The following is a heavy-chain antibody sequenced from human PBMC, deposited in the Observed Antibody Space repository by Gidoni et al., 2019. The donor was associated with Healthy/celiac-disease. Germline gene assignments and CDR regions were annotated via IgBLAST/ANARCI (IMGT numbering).Heavy chain of an antibody. D-gene: IGHD2-2*01. J-gene: IGHJ6*02. CDR1: GFTFSSYS. V-gene: IGHV3-21*01. CDR2: IISSSSYI. CDR3: ARDPPKGIVVVPAYYGMDV. Sequence: EVQLVESGGGLVKPGGSLRLSCAASGFTFSSYSMTWVRQAPGKGMEFVSSIISSSSYIYYADSVKGRFTISRDNAKNSLYLQMNSLRAEDTAVYYCARDPPKGIVVVPAYYGMDVWGQGTTVTVSS.